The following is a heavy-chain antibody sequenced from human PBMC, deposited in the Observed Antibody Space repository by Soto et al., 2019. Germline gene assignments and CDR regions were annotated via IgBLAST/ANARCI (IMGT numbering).Heavy chain of an antibody. CDR3: ARGIAPYYFDY. D-gene: IGHD6-13*01. CDR1: GGTFSSYA. V-gene: IGHV1-3*01. J-gene: IGHJ4*02. Sequence: ASVKVSCKDSGGTFSSYAISWVRQDPGQGLEWMGWINAGNGNTKYSQKFQGRVTITRDTSASTAYMELSSLRSEDTAVYYWARGIAPYYFDYWAREPWSPSPQ. CDR2: INAGNGNT.